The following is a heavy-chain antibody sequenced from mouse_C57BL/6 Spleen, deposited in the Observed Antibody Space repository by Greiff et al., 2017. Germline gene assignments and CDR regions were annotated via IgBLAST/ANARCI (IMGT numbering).Heavy chain of an antibody. V-gene: IGHV2-9-1*01. Sequence: QVQLKESGPGLVAPSQSLYITCTVSGFSFTSYAISWVRQPPGKGLEWLGVICPGGGTNYNSALKSSLGISTDNSKSQVILKMNSLQADDTARYYCARNLPDGGNAMDYWGQGTSVTVSS. J-gene: IGHJ4*01. CDR3: ARNLPDGGNAMDY. CDR2: ICPGGGT. CDR1: GFSFTSYA.